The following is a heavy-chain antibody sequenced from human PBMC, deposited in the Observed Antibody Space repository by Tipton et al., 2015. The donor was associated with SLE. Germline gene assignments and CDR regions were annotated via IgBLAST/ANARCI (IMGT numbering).Heavy chain of an antibody. CDR2: IYSTGTTT. D-gene: IGHD5-18*01. Sequence: TLSLTCTVSGGFVSSSSKYWAWNRQPPGKSLAWIGSIYSTGTTTYYNTFLKSRVTMSVDTSKNQFSLRLTSVIAADTAVYYCARLHGFSYGLNWFDPWGQGTLISVSS. CDR1: GGFVSSSSKY. V-gene: IGHV4-39*07. J-gene: IGHJ5*02. CDR3: ARLHGFSYGLNWFDP.